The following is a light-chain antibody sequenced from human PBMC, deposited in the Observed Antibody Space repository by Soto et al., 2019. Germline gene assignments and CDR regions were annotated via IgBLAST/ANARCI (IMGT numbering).Light chain of an antibody. Sequence: SYGLTQPPSVSVAPGETARISCGGNNIGSKGVHWYQQKPGQAPVLVIYSDTDLPPVIPERFSGSNSANMATLTISRVEAGDEADYYCQVWDSGSAHVLFGRGTKLTVL. CDR3: QVWDSGSAHVL. V-gene: IGLV3-21*01. CDR1: NIGSKG. CDR2: SDT. J-gene: IGLJ2*01.